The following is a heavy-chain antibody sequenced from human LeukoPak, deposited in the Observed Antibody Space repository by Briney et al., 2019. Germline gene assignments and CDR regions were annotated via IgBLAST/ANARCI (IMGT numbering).Heavy chain of an antibody. V-gene: IGHV1-18*01. CDR2: ISAYNGNT. D-gene: IGHD3-3*01. CDR3: ARGSITIFGVVVSAFDI. Sequence: ASVKASCKASGYTFTNYGITWVRQAPGQGLEWMGWISAYNGNTNYAQKLQGRVTMTTDTSTSTAYMELRSLRSDDTAVYYCARGSITIFGVVVSAFDIWGQGTMVTVSS. CDR1: GYTFTNYG. J-gene: IGHJ3*02.